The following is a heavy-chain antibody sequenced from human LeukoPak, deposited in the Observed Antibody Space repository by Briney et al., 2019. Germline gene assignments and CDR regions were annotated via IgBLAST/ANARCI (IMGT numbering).Heavy chain of an antibody. CDR2: IYDGGST. CDR1: GVPISSGGFY. Sequence: SQTLSLTCTVSGVPISSGGFYWNWIRQHPGKGLEWIGYIYDGGSTNYTPSLKSQINISIDTSKNQFSLNVSSVTAADTAVYYCARVGGGSYYFDYWGRGTLVTVSS. J-gene: IGHJ4*02. D-gene: IGHD1-26*01. CDR3: ARVGGGSYYFDY. V-gene: IGHV4-31*01.